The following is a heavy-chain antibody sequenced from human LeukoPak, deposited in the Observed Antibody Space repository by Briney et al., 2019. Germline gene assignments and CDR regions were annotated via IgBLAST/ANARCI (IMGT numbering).Heavy chain of an antibody. Sequence: ASVKVSCKASGYTFTSYYMHWVRQAPGQGLEWMGIINPSGGSTNYAQKFQGRVTMTRDTSISTAYMELSRLRSDDTAVYYCARAASIAAWGHDDWFDPWGQGTLVTVSS. CDR1: GYTFTSYY. V-gene: IGHV1-46*01. D-gene: IGHD6-6*01. CDR3: ARAASIAAWGHDDWFDP. CDR2: INPSGGST. J-gene: IGHJ5*02.